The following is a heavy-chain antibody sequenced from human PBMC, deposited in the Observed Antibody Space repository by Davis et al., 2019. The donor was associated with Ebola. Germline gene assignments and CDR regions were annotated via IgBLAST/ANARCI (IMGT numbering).Heavy chain of an antibody. V-gene: IGHV3-15*07. CDR1: GFTFSNAW. CDR3: TTDSGEWEQLGYFDY. Sequence: GESLKISCAASGFTFSNAWMNWVRQAPGKGLEWVGRIKSKTDGGTTDYAAPVKGRFTISRDDSKNTLYLQMNSLKTEDTAVYYCTTDSGEWEQLGYFDYWGQGTLVTVSS. J-gene: IGHJ4*02. D-gene: IGHD1-26*01. CDR2: IKSKTDGGTT.